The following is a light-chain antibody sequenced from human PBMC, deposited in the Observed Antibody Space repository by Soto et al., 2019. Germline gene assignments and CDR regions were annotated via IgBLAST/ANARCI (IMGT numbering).Light chain of an antibody. V-gene: IGKV4-1*01. J-gene: IGKJ1*01. CDR1: QSVLYSSNNKNY. CDR3: QQYYSTPWT. Sequence: DIVMTQSPDSLAVSLGERATINCKTSQSVLYSSNNKNYLAWYQQKPGQIPKLLIYWASTRESGVPDRFSGSGSGTDFTLTISSLQAEDVAVYYCQQYYSTPWTFGQGTKVEIK. CDR2: WAS.